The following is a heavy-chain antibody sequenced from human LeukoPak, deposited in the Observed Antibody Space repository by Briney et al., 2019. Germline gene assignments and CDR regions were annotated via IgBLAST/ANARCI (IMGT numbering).Heavy chain of an antibody. V-gene: IGHV3-74*01. D-gene: IGHD2-21*02. Sequence: PGGSLRLSCAASGFTFSNYWMHWVRQAPGKGLVWVSRISTDGSSTSYADFVKGRFTISRDNAKNTLYLQMNRLRAEDTAVYYCARDSAYCGGDCYSFAYWGQGTLVTVSS. J-gene: IGHJ4*02. CDR3: ARDSAYCGGDCYSFAY. CDR2: ISTDGSST. CDR1: GFTFSNYW.